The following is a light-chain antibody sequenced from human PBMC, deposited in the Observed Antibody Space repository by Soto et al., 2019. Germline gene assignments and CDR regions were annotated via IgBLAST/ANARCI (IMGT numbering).Light chain of an antibody. J-gene: IGLJ3*02. CDR1: TSDVDISNY. CDR2: EVS. CDR3: NSYTRTSLWV. V-gene: IGLV2-14*01. Sequence: QSALTQPASVSGSPGQSITISCTGATSDVDISNYVSWYQHHPGKAPKLIIYEVSNRPSGVSNRFSGSKSGNTASLTISGLQSQDEADYYCNSYTRTSLWVFGGGTQLTVL.